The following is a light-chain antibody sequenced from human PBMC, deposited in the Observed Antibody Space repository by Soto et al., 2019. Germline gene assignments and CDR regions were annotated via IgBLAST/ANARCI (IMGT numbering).Light chain of an antibody. CDR1: QSISSY. CDR2: AAS. CDR3: QQSYSTTIT. Sequence: DIQMTQSPSSLSASVGDRVTITCRASQSISSYLNWYHQKPGKAPKLLIYAASSLQSGVPSRFSGSGSGTDFTPTISSLQPEDFATYYCQQSYSTTITFGQGTRLEIK. V-gene: IGKV1-39*01. J-gene: IGKJ5*01.